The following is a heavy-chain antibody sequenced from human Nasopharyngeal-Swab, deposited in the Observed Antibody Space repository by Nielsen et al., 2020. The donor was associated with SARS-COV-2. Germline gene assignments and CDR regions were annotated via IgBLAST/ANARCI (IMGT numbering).Heavy chain of an antibody. D-gene: IGHD3-9*01. V-gene: IGHV3-21*01. CDR2: ISATSNYI. CDR3: ARDRRDSLTGHVYRQTRTFDP. Sequence: AGTLRLSCAASGFTFSIYTMHWVRQAPGKGLEWVSSISATSNYIYYADSVKSRFTISRDNANNSLYLHMNSLRAEDTAIYYGARDRRDSLTGHVYRQTRTFDPWGQGTPVTVSS. J-gene: IGHJ5*02. CDR1: GFTFSIYT.